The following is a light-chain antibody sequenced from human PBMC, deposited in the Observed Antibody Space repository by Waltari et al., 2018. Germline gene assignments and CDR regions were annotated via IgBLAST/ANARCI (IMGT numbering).Light chain of an antibody. J-gene: IGKJ2*01. CDR2: AAS. Sequence: DIQMTKSPSSLSASVGDRVTITCRASQSIRSYLNWYQQKPGKAPKLLSYAASSLQSGVPSRFSGSGSGTDFTLTISSLQPEDFATYYCQQSYSTPRTFGQGTKLEIK. CDR1: QSIRSY. CDR3: QQSYSTPRT. V-gene: IGKV1-39*01.